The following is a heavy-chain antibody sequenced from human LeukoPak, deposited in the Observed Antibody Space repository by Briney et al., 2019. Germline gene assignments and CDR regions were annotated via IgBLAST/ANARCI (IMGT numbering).Heavy chain of an antibody. CDR2: IYPADSDT. Sequence: GESLQISCKGSGYSFSTHWIAWVRLTPGRGLEWMGIIYPADSDTRYSPSFQGQVTMSADKSTQTAYLHWSTLKASDTAIYHCARGMPLSSWFDAWGQGTQVTVSS. J-gene: IGHJ5*02. CDR1: GYSFSTHW. CDR3: ARGMPLSSWFDA. D-gene: IGHD6-19*01. V-gene: IGHV5-51*01.